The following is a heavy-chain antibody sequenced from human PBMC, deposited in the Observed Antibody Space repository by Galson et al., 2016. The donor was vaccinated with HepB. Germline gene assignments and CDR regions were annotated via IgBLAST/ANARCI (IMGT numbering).Heavy chain of an antibody. V-gene: IGHV4-34*01. CDR2: INHSGNT. J-gene: IGHJ4*02. CDR3: ARGKLELRVSDY. D-gene: IGHD1-7*01. Sequence: SETLSLTCAVYGGSFRGYYWSWIRQPPGKGLEWIGEINHSGNTNYNPSLKSRVTISLDTSNNQFSLKLSSVTAADTAVYYWARGKLELRVSDYWGQGTLVTVSS. CDR1: GGSFRGYY.